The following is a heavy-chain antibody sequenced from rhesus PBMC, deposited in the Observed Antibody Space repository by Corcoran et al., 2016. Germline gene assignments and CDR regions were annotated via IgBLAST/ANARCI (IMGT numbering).Heavy chain of an antibody. CDR2: NYGRGGSN. J-gene: IGHJ4*01. Sequence: QVQLQESGPGLVKPSEPLSLPCAVSGYSLSSGYSWNWIRPPPRKGLEWIGSNYGRGGSNYLNPSLKSRVTLSVDTSKNQFSLKLSSVTAADTAVYYCARDRAAAGNGNFDYWGQGVLVTVSS. CDR3: ARDRAAAGNGNFDY. D-gene: IGHD6-25*01. CDR1: GYSLSSGYS. V-gene: IGHV4S14*01.